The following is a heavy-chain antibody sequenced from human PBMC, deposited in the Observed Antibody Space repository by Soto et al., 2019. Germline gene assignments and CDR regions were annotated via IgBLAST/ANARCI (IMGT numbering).Heavy chain of an antibody. CDR1: GGSISSGGFY. J-gene: IGHJ4*02. CDR3: ARHSIGWSYMDS. V-gene: IGHV4-31*03. D-gene: IGHD6-19*01. CDR2: ISHSGST. Sequence: PSETLSLTCTASGGSISSGGFYWSWVRQRPGKAHEWIGHISHSGSTYYNPSLRSRVTISVDTSNNQYSLKLSSLTAADTAKYFCARHSIGWSYMDSWGPGTLVTVSS.